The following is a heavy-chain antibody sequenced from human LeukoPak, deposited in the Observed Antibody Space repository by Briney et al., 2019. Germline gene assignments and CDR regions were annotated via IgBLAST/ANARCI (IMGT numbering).Heavy chain of an antibody. J-gene: IGHJ6*03. CDR1: GYTFINYG. Sequence: VASVKVSCKASGYTFINYGISWVRQAPGQGLEWMGWISAYYGNTNYAQNLQDRVTMTTDTSTSIAYMELRSLRSDDTAVYYCARDTYCSSTSCFPYYMDVWGTGTTVTVSS. CDR3: ARDTYCSSTSCFPYYMDV. D-gene: IGHD2-2*01. V-gene: IGHV1-18*01. CDR2: ISAYYGNT.